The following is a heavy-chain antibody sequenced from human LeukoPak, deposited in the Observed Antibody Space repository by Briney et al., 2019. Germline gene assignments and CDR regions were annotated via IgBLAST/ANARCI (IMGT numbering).Heavy chain of an antibody. Sequence: SVNVSCKVSGYTLTELSMHWVRQAPGKGFEWLGGFDPEDGETIYAQKFQGRVTMTEDTSTDTAYMELSSLRSEDTAVYYCATTYSSSWYVSHYYYGMDVWGKGTTVTVSS. V-gene: IGHV1-24*01. CDR1: GYTLTELS. D-gene: IGHD6-13*01. J-gene: IGHJ6*04. CDR2: FDPEDGET. CDR3: ATTYSSSWYVSHYYYGMDV.